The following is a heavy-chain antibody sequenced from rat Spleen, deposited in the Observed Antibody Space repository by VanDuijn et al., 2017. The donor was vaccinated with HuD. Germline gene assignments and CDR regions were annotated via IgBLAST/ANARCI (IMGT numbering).Heavy chain of an antibody. CDR1: GFTFSDYY. J-gene: IGHJ2*01. V-gene: IGHV5-29*01. CDR2: ISYDGSST. D-gene: IGHD1-11*01. CDR3: ARRTYGDY. Sequence: EVQLVETGGGLVQPGRSLKLSCVASGFTFSDYYMAWVRQAPTKGLEWVATISYDGSSTYYRDSVKGRFTISRDNAKSTLYLQMDSLRSEDTATYYCARRTYGDYWGQGVMVTVSS.